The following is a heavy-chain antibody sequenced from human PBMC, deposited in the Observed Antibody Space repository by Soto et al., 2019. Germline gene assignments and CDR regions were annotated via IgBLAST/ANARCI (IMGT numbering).Heavy chain of an antibody. CDR2: IYPGDSDT. Sequence: GESLKISCKGSGYSFTSYWIGWVRQMPGKGLEWMGIIYPGDSDTRYSPAFQGQVPNSADKSISTAYLQWSSLKASDTAMYYCARISSYSSGWYPFQSLFDYWGQGTLVTVSS. CDR1: GYSFTSYW. J-gene: IGHJ4*02. V-gene: IGHV5-51*01. CDR3: ARISSYSSGWYPFQSLFDY. D-gene: IGHD6-19*01.